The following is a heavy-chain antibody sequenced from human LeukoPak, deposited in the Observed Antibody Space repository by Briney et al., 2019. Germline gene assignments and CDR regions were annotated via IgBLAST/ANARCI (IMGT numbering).Heavy chain of an antibody. D-gene: IGHD5-18*01. J-gene: IGHJ5*02. V-gene: IGHV3-66*01. CDR2: IYSGGST. Sequence: GGSLRLSCAASGFTFSSYWMSWVRQAPGKGLEWVSVIYSGGSTYYADSVKGRFTISRDNSKNTLYLQMNSLRAEDTAVYYCAREGYSYGSSYNAWGQGTLVTVSS. CDR1: GFTFSSYW. CDR3: AREGYSYGSSYNA.